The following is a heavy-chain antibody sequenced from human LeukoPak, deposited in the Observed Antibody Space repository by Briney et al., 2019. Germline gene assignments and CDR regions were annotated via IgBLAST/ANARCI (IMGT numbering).Heavy chain of an antibody. CDR3: ANSLRGLLALGAFDI. J-gene: IGHJ3*02. D-gene: IGHD3-10*01. V-gene: IGHV1-2*02. CDR2: INPNSGGT. Sequence: ASVKVSCKASGYTFTGYYMHWVRQAPGQGLEWMGWINPNSGGTNYAQKFQGRVTMTRDMSTSTVYMELSSLRSEDTAVYYCANSLRGLLALGAFDIWGQGTMVTVSS. CDR1: GYTFTGYY.